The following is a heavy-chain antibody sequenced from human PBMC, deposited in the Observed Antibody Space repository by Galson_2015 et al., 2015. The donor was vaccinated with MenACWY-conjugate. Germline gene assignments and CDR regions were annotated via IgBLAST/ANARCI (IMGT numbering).Heavy chain of an antibody. CDR1: GFTFSSFS. Sequence: SLRLSCAASGFTFSSFSMHWVRQAPGKGLEWVSSISATSATIYYADSVKGRFTISRDNAKNSLYLQMNSLRAEDAAVYFCARTDGSVPPWGLGTLVTVSS. J-gene: IGHJ5*02. D-gene: IGHD6-25*01. CDR3: ARTDGSVPP. CDR2: ISATSATI. V-gene: IGHV3-21*01.